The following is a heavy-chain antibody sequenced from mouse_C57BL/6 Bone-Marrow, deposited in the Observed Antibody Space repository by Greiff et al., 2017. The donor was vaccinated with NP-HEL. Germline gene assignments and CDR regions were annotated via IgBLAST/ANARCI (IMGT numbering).Heavy chain of an antibody. V-gene: IGHV1-4*01. J-gene: IGHJ4*01. CDR1: GYTFTSYT. Sequence: QVTLKVSGAELARPGASVKMSCKASGYTFTSYTMHWVKQRPGQGLEWIGYINPSSGYTKYNQKFKDKATLTADKSSSTAYMQLSSLTSEDSAVYYCARHPLWSYYYAMDYWGQGTSVTVSS. CDR2: INPSSGYT. CDR3: ARHPLWSYYYAMDY. D-gene: IGHD1-1*02.